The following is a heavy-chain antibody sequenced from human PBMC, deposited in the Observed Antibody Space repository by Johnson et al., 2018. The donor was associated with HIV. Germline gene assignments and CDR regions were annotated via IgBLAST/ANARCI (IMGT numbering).Heavy chain of an antibody. CDR2: ISWNSDTI. CDR3: AKDLRQWPVDALHL. D-gene: IGHD6-19*01. V-gene: IGHV3-9*01. J-gene: IGHJ3*01. CDR1: GFTVSSNY. Sequence: VQLVESGGGLIQPGGSLRLSCAASGFTVSSNYMSWVRQAPGKGLEWVSGISWNSDTIRYADSVKGRFTISRDNAKNSLYLQMNSLRAEDTALYYCAKDLRQWPVDALHLWGQGTMVTVSS.